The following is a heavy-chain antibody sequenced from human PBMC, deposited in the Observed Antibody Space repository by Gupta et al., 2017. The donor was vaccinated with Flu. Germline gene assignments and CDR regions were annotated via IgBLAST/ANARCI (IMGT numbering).Heavy chain of an antibody. Sequence: EVQLVESGGGLVQPGGSLRLSCTVSGGTFSSYWMHWVRQGLGQGLVWVSRISTDGSITSHADSVTGRFTISRDNAKNTLYLQMSSLRGEDTAVYYCAREVHLVSRSGGRGGDAIDIWGQGTMVTVSS. CDR1: GGTFSSYW. D-gene: IGHD2-15*01. J-gene: IGHJ3*02. CDR3: AREVHLVSRSGGRGGDAIDI. CDR2: ISTDGSIT. V-gene: IGHV3-74*01.